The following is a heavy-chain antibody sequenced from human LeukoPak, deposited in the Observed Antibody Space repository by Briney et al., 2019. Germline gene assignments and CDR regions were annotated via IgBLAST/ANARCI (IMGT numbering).Heavy chain of an antibody. CDR2: IKQDGSEK. J-gene: IGHJ4*02. V-gene: IGHV3-7*03. D-gene: IGHD6-19*01. CDR1: GFTFSSYS. CDR3: AREMAGDLDY. Sequence: GGSLRLSCAASGFTFSSYSMNWVRQAPGKGLEWVANIKQDGSEKYYVDSVKGRFTISRDNAKNSLYLQMNSLRAEDTAVYYCAREMAGDLDYWGQGTLVTVSS.